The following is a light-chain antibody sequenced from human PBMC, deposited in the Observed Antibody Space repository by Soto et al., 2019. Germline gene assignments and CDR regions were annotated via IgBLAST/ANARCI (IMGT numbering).Light chain of an antibody. CDR3: QNYNNAPRT. J-gene: IGKJ1*01. Sequence: DIQMTQSPSSLSASVGDRVTITCRASQDISSYLAWYQHKPGKVPKVLMYAASTLQPGVPSRFSGGGSGTDFSLTISSLQPEDVATYYCQNYNNAPRTFGQGTKVDIK. CDR1: QDISSY. CDR2: AAS. V-gene: IGKV1-27*01.